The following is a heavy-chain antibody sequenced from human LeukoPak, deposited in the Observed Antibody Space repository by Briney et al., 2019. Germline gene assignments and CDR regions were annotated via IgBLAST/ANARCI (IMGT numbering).Heavy chain of an antibody. J-gene: IGHJ6*03. V-gene: IGHV1-2*02. CDR3: ARERMYNRNVGLYYMDV. CDR1: GYTFTGYY. CDR2: INPNSGGT. Sequence: GASVKVSCKASGYTFTGYYMHWVRQAPGQGLEWMGWINPNSGGTNYAQKFQGRVTMTRDTSISTASMELSRLRSDDTAVYYCARERMYNRNVGLYYMDVWGKGTTVTVSS. D-gene: IGHD1-1*01.